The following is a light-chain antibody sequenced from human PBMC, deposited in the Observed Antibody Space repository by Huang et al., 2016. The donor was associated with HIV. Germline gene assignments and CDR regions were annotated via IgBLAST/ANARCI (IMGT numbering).Light chain of an antibody. Sequence: EIVLTQSPGTLSVSPGERATLTCRPSQSVNSHFLAWYQQRPGQPPSLLLYGASSRATGVPDRFSGGGSGTNFSLTISRLEPEDFAVYFCQQYASSPRTFGQGTRLDIK. CDR1: QSVNSHF. CDR2: GAS. V-gene: IGKV3-20*01. J-gene: IGKJ2*01. CDR3: QQYASSPRT.